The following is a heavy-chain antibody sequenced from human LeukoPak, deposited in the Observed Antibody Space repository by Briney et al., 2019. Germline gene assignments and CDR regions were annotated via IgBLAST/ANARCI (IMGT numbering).Heavy chain of an antibody. CDR3: ARDYRAVAGYYFDY. CDR2: IWYDGSNK. J-gene: IGHJ4*02. CDR1: GFTFSSYG. V-gene: IGHV3-33*01. D-gene: IGHD6-19*01. Sequence: PGGSLRLSCAAFGFTFSSYGMHWVRQAPGKGLEWVAVIWYDGSNKYYADSVKGRFTISRDNSKNTLYLQMNSLRAEDTAVYYCARDYRAVAGYYFDYWGQGTLVTVSS.